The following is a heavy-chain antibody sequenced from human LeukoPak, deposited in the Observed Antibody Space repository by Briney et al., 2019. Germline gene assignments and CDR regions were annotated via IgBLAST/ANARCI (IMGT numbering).Heavy chain of an antibody. CDR3: ARLYYYGMDV. CDR2: IYYSGST. CDR1: GGSISSYY. V-gene: IGHV4-59*01. Sequence: SETLSLTCTVSGGSISSYYWSWIRQPPGKGLEWIGYIYYSGSTNYNPSLKSRVTISVGTSKNQFSLKLSSVTAADTAVYYCARLYYYGMDVWGKGTTVTVSS. J-gene: IGHJ6*04.